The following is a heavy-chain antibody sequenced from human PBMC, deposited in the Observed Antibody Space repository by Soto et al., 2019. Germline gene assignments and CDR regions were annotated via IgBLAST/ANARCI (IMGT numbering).Heavy chain of an antibody. CDR1: GYTFTGYY. CDR2: ITPNSGGT. D-gene: IGHD2-2*01. Sequence: QVQLVQSGAEVKKPGASVKVSCKASGYTFTGYYMHWVRQAPGQGLEWMGWITPNSGGTNYAQKFQGRVTMTTDTSTSTAYMELRSLRSDDTAVYYCARDKAAAANWFDPWGQGTLVTVSS. CDR3: ARDKAAAANWFDP. V-gene: IGHV1-2*02. J-gene: IGHJ5*02.